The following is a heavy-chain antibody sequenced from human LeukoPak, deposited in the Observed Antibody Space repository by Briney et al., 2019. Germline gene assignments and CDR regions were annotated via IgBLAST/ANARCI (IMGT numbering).Heavy chain of an antibody. CDR1: GFPFSNYP. CDR2: ISLDVGTK. J-gene: IGHJ4*02. D-gene: IGHD6-6*01. Sequence: GRSLRLSCAASGFPFSNYPLHSVRRAPRKGLEWVTVISLDVGTKYYAESVHGRSSHSRDDYKNTLYLQMTSLRLDDTAIYYCARDPIRAAPDYFDYWGQGTLVTVSS. V-gene: IGHV3-30*04. CDR3: ARDPIRAAPDYFDY.